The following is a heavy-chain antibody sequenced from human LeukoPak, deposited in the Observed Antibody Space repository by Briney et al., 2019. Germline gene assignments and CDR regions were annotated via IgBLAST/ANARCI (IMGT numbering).Heavy chain of an antibody. D-gene: IGHD2-2*02. CDR1: GGTFSSYA. J-gene: IGHJ6*03. Sequence: ASVKVSCKASGGTFSSYAISWVRQAPGQGLEWMGGIIPIFGTANYAQKFQGRVTITADESTSTAYIELSSLRSEDTAVYYCTRHPGYCSSTSCYTATNYYYYYYMGVWGKGTTVTVSS. CDR2: IIPIFGTA. CDR3: TRHPGYCSSTSCYTATNYYYYYYMGV. V-gene: IGHV1-69*13.